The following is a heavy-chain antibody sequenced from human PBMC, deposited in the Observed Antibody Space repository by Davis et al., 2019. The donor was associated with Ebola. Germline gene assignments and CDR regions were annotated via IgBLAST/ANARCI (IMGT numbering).Heavy chain of an antibody. CDR3: ARGGTTGTTTMLY. J-gene: IGHJ4*02. Sequence: SVKVSCKASGDTFSNYGINWVRQAPGQGLEWMGRIIPMVDTTNYARKFQDRVTMSADKSTSTAYLELSSLRSEDTAVYYCARGGTTGTTTMLYWGQGTLVTVSS. D-gene: IGHD1-1*01. CDR1: GDTFSNYG. CDR2: IIPMVDTT. V-gene: IGHV1-69*04.